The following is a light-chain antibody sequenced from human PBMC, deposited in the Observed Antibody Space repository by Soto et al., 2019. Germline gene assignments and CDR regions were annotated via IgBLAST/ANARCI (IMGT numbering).Light chain of an antibody. J-gene: IGLJ2*01. V-gene: IGLV1-51*01. CDR1: SSNIGNNY. CDR2: DNN. CDR3: GTWDSSLSADYVV. Sequence: QSVLTQPPSVSAAPGQKVTISCSGSSSNIGNNYVSWYQQLPGTAPKLLIYDNNKRPSGIPDRFSGSKSGTSATLGITGLQTGDEADYYCGTWDSSLSADYVVFGGGTKVTFL.